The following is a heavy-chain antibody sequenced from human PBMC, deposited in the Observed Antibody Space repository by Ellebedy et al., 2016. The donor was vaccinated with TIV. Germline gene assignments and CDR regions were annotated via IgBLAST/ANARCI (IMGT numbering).Heavy chain of an antibody. D-gene: IGHD6-6*01. CDR3: ARRRAEYSSPHDY. V-gene: IGHV4-59*08. CDR1: GGSFSGYY. J-gene: IGHJ4*02. CDR2: IYYSGST. Sequence: MPSETLSLTCAVYGGSFSGYYWSWIRQPPGKGLEWIGYIYYSGSTNYNPSLKSRVTISVDTSKNQFSLKLSSVTAADTAVYYCARRRAEYSSPHDYWGQGTLVTVSS.